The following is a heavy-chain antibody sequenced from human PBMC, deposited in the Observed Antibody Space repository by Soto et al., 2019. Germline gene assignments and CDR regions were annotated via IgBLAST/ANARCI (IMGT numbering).Heavy chain of an antibody. CDR3: ARLGVVLLWFGESYGMDV. Sequence: SETLSLTCTVSGGSISSSSYYWGWIRQPPGKGLEWIGSIYYSGSTYYNPSLKSRVTISVDTSKNQFSLKLSSVTAADTAVYYCARLGVVLLWFGESYGMDVWGQGTTVTVSS. D-gene: IGHD3-10*01. CDR2: IYYSGST. CDR1: GGSISSSSYY. V-gene: IGHV4-39*01. J-gene: IGHJ6*02.